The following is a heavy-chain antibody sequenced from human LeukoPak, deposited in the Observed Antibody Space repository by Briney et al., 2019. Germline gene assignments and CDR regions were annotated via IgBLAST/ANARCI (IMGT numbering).Heavy chain of an antibody. J-gene: IGHJ4*02. V-gene: IGHV1-18*04. D-gene: IGHD2-2*01. CDR3: ARDKASSRYYLDY. CDR1: GYTFTGYY. CDR2: ITAFNGNT. Sequence: GASVKVSCKASGYTFTGYYMHWVRQAPGQGLEWLGWITAFNGNTNYAQKLQGRVTMTTDASTSTAYMELRSLRSDDTAVYYCARDKASSRYYLDYWGQGSLVTVSS.